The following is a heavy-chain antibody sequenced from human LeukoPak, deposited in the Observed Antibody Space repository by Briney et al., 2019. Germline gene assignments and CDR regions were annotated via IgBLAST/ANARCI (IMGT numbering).Heavy chain of an antibody. CDR1: GGSISSSNW. V-gene: IGHV4-4*02. CDR2: IYHSGST. CDR3: ARQRGRYYGSGSFYYFDY. J-gene: IGHJ4*02. D-gene: IGHD3-10*01. Sequence: SETLSLTCAVSGGSISSSNWWSWVRQPPGKGLEWIGEIYHSGSTNYNPSLKSRVTISVDKSKNQFSLKLSSVTAADTAVYYCARQRGRYYGSGSFYYFDYWGQGTLVTVSS.